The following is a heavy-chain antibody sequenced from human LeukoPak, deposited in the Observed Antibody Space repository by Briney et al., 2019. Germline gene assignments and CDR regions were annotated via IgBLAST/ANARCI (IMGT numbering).Heavy chain of an antibody. CDR1: GFTFSNYN. J-gene: IGHJ4*02. CDR2: ISSRGDSV. Sequence: GGSLRLSCAASGFTFSNYNMNWARQAPGKGLEWISYISSRGDSVYYAYSVQGRFTISRDNGKNSLYLQMNSLRAEDTVVYYCARTFLMVRGVLDYWGQGTLVTVSS. D-gene: IGHD3-10*01. V-gene: IGHV3-48*01. CDR3: ARTFLMVRGVLDY.